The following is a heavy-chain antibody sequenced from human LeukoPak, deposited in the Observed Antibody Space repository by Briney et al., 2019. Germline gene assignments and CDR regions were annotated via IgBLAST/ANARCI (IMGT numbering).Heavy chain of an antibody. V-gene: IGHV3-23*01. Sequence: GGSLRLSCAASGFTFSSYAMSWVRQAPGKGLEWVSAISGSGGSTYYADSVKGRFTISRDNSKNTLYLQMNSLRDEGTAVYYCAKDGGLAAILYCYGMDVWGQGTTVTVSS. J-gene: IGHJ6*02. CDR1: GFTFSSYA. CDR3: AKDGGLAAILYCYGMDV. CDR2: ISGSGGST. D-gene: IGHD2-21*02.